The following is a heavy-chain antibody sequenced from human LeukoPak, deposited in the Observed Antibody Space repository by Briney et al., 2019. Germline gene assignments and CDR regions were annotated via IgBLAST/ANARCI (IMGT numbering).Heavy chain of an antibody. J-gene: IGHJ4*02. CDR3: AKGGWGHNDY. D-gene: IGHD3-16*01. CDR2: ISGSGGTT. Sequence: GGSLRLSCAASGFTFSSYGMTWVRQAPGKGLEWVSSISGSGGTTFYADSVEGRFTISRDNSKNTLSLQMNSLRAEDTAVYYCAKGGWGHNDYWGQGTLVTVSS. CDR1: GFTFSSYG. V-gene: IGHV3-23*01.